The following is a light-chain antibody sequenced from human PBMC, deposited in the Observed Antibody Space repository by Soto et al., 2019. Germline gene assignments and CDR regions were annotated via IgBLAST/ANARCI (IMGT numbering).Light chain of an antibody. CDR3: SSYTSSNSYV. CDR2: DVS. V-gene: IGLV2-14*01. CDR1: SSDFNTYNS. J-gene: IGLJ1*01. Sequence: QSALTQPASVSGSPGQSITISCTGTSSDFNTYNSVSWYQQYPGKAPKLMIHDVSNRPSGVSSRVSGSKSGNTASLTISGRQAEDEADYYCSSYTSSNSYVFGRGTKLTVL.